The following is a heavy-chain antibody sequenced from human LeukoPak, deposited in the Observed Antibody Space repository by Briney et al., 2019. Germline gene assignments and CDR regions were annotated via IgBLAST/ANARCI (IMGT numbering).Heavy chain of an antibody. Sequence: GGSLRLSCAASGFTFASYAMTWVRQAPGKGLEWFSAISGSGGSTYYADSVKGRFTISRDNYKNTLYLQMNSLRAEDTAVYYCARDSGIYDSSGYYGLSYYGMDVWGQGTRVTVSS. J-gene: IGHJ6*02. CDR3: ARDSGIYDSSGYYGLSYYGMDV. CDR1: GFTFASYA. CDR2: ISGSGGST. V-gene: IGHV3-23*01. D-gene: IGHD3-22*01.